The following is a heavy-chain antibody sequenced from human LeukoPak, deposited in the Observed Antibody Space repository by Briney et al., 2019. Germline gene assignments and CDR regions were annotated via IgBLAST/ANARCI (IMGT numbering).Heavy chain of an antibody. CDR3: AKDHRRYCSSTSCSYMDV. D-gene: IGHD2-2*01. J-gene: IGHJ6*03. V-gene: IGHV3-30*02. CDR2: IRSDGSNK. CDR1: GFTFSSYG. Sequence: GGSLRLSCVASGFTFSSYGMHWVRQAPGKGREWVAFIRSDGSNKYYADSVKGRFTISRDNSKNTLYLQMNSLRAEDTAVYYCAKDHRRYCSSTSCSYMDVWGKGTTVTVSS.